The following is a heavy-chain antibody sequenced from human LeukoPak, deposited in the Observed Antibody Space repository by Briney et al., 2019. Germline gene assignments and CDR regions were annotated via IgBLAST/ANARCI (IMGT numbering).Heavy chain of an antibody. Sequence: SETLSLTCTVSGGSISSHYWTWIRQPPVKGLKWIGDISNSGSTSYNPSLKSRVTISIDTSKNQFSLKLSSVTAADTAVYYCGRDALVGYFSYYYMDVWGKGTTVTVSS. V-gene: IGHV4-59*11. CDR3: GRDALVGYFSYYYMDV. CDR2: ISNSGST. CDR1: GGSISSHY. D-gene: IGHD2-15*01. J-gene: IGHJ6*03.